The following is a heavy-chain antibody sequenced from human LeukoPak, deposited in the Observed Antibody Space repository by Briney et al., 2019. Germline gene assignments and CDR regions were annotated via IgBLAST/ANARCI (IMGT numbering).Heavy chain of an antibody. V-gene: IGHV4-59*08. CDR2: IYYSGST. J-gene: IGHJ3*02. D-gene: IGHD3-10*01. Sequence: SETLSLTCSVSGGSISTYYYSWIRQPPGKGLEWIGYIYYSGSTNYNPSLKSRVTISVDTSKNQFSLKLSSVTAADTAVYYCARHRYYYGPGSYYDRLDAFDIWGQGTMVTVSS. CDR1: GGSISTYY. CDR3: ARHRYYYGPGSYYDRLDAFDI.